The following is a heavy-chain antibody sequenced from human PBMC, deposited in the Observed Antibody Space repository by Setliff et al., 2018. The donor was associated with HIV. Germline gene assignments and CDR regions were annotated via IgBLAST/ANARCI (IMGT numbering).Heavy chain of an antibody. CDR1: GGSISSGGFY. CDR3: ARGGKSGKFDY. V-gene: IGHV4-31*03. CDR2: SYYSGST. J-gene: IGHJ4*02. D-gene: IGHD3-16*01. Sequence: SETLSLTCTVSGGSISSGGFYWSWIRQHPGKGLEWIGYSYYSGSTYYNPSLKSRVNISVDMSKNQFSLKLNTVTAADTSVFYCARGGKSGKFDYWGQGSLVTVSS.